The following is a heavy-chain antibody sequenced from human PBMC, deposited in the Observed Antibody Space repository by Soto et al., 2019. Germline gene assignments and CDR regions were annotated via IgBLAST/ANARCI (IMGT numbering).Heavy chain of an antibody. CDR2: ISYSGTT. J-gene: IGHJ4*02. D-gene: IGHD5-18*01. V-gene: IGHV4-59*01. Sequence: ASETLSLTCTVSGGSLSSYYWSWIRRPPGMGLKWIASISYSGTTNYNSSLKSRATISIDTSKNQFSLKFNSVTAADTAVYYCAREGYNFGPFDYWGQGALVTVSS. CDR3: AREGYNFGPFDY. CDR1: GGSLSSYY.